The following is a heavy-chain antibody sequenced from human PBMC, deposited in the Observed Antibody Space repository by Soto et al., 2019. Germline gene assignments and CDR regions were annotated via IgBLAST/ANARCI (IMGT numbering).Heavy chain of an antibody. D-gene: IGHD5-12*01. CDR3: AREDRKRLQFYVY. CDR2: IIPIFGTA. CDR1: GGTFSSYA. J-gene: IGHJ4*02. Sequence: ASVKVSCKASGGTFSSYAISWVRQAPGQGLEWMGGIIPIFGTANYAQKFQGRVTITADESTSTAYMELSSLRSEDTAVYYCAREDRKRLQFYVYWGQGTLVTVSS. V-gene: IGHV1-69*13.